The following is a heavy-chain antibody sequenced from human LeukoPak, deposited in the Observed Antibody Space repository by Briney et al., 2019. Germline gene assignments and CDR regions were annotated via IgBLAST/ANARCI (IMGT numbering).Heavy chain of an antibody. J-gene: IGHJ4*02. CDR3: ARDVRMRGGYVCFDN. Sequence: PGGSLRLSCAASGFTLSSYGMHWVRQAPGKGLEWVAVIWDDGSKKYYADSVKGRFTISRDNSKDTLYLQMNSLRAEDTAVYYCARDVRMRGGYVCFDNWGQGTLVTVSS. CDR1: GFTLSSYG. D-gene: IGHD5-12*01. V-gene: IGHV3-33*01. CDR2: IWDDGSKK.